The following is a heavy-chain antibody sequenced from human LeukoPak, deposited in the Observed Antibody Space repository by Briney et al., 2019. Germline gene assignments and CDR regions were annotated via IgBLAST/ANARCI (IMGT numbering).Heavy chain of an antibody. CDR3: ATLYCSSTSCFHYYYGMDV. CDR1: GGTFSSYA. V-gene: IGHV1-69*13. J-gene: IGHJ6*02. CDR2: IIPIFGTA. D-gene: IGHD2-2*01. Sequence: SVTVSCKASGGTFSSYAISWVRQAPGQGLEWMGGIIPIFGTANYAQKFQGRVTITADESTSTAYMELSSLRSEDTAVYYCATLYCSSTSCFHYYYGMDVWGQGTTVTVSS.